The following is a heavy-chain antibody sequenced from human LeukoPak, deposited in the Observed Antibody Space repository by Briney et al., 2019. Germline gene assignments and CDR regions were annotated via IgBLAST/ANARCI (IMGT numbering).Heavy chain of an antibody. CDR1: GFTFGDYA. J-gene: IGHJ3*02. CDR3: AKNRVGHNYADAFEI. CDR2: IRYDGSDK. Sequence: GGSLRLSCTASGFTFGDYAMSWVRQAPGKGLEWVAFIRYDGSDKYYVDSVKGRFTISRDNSRNILYLQMNSLTAEDTAVYYCAKNRVGHNYADAFEIWGQGTMVRVCS. D-gene: IGHD5-24*01. V-gene: IGHV3-30*02.